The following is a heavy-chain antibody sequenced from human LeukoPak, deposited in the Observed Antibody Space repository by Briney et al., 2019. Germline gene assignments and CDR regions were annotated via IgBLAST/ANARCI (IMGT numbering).Heavy chain of an antibody. D-gene: IGHD5-24*01. V-gene: IGHV4-59*01. J-gene: IGHJ4*02. CDR2: IYYSGGT. CDR3: ARVVGDGYSEY. Sequence: PSETLSLTCTVSGGSISSYYWSWIRQPPGKGLEWIGYIYYSGGTNYNPSLKSRATISIDTSKNQFSLKLTSVTAADTAVYYCARVVGDGYSEYWGQGTLVTVSS. CDR1: GGSISSYY.